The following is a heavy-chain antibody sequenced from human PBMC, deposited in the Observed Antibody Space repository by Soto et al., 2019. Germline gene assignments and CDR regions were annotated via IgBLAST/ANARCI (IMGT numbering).Heavy chain of an antibody. CDR1: GASITGSFF. J-gene: IGHJ4*02. CDR2: FSLSGTT. V-gene: IGHV4-4*07. CDR3: ARGMTPPGAPAWYYFDS. Sequence: SETLSLTCTVSGASITGSFFWSWIRQPAGKGLEWIGRFSLSGTTNYNPSLRSRVTMSADVSTNQFSLRLTSVTAADTALYYCARGMTPPGAPAWYYFDSWGQGTLVTVSS. D-gene: IGHD2-8*02.